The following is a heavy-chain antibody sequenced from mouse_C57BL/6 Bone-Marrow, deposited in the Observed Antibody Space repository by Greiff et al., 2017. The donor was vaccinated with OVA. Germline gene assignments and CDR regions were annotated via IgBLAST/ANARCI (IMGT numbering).Heavy chain of an antibody. CDR2: IDPETGGT. Sequence: VQRVESGAELVRPGASVTLSCKASGYTFTDYEMHWVKQTPVHGLEWIGAIDPETGGTAYNQKFKGKAILTADKSSSTAYMELRSLTSEDSAVYYCTREGNSYAMDYWGQGTSVTVSS. D-gene: IGHD2-1*01. V-gene: IGHV1-15*01. CDR1: GYTFTDYE. J-gene: IGHJ4*01. CDR3: TREGNSYAMDY.